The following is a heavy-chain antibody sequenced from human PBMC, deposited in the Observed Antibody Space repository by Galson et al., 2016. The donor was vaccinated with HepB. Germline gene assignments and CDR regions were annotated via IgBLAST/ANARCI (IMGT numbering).Heavy chain of an antibody. CDR3: ARRRTSGYYPWYFDL. CDR2: IYPGDSDT. D-gene: IGHD3-22*01. CDR1: GYSFTNYW. J-gene: IGHJ2*01. Sequence: QSGAEVKKPGESLKISCKGSGYSFTNYWVAWVRQMPGKGLEWMGIIYPGDSDTTYSPSFQGQVTISADKSISTAYLQWSGLKASDTAMYYCARRRTSGYYPWYFDLWGSGTLVIVTS. V-gene: IGHV5-51*01.